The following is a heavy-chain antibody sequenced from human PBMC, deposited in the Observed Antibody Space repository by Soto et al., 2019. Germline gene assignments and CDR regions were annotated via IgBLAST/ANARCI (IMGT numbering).Heavy chain of an antibody. J-gene: IGHJ5*02. CDR3: ARRVVVLPSDWFDP. Sequence: QVQLVQSGAEVKKPGASVKVSCKASGYTFVNYDISWVRQAPGQGLEWMGWISVYNGNTNYAQKFQGRVTMTTDTSTSTAYMELRSLRSDDTAVYYCARRVVVLPSDWFDPWGQGTLVTVSS. CDR1: GYTFVNYD. D-gene: IGHD2-15*01. V-gene: IGHV1-18*01. CDR2: ISVYNGNT.